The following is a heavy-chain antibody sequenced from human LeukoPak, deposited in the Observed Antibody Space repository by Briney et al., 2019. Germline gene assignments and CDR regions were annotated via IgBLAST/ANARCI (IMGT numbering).Heavy chain of an antibody. CDR3: ARDGSYYGRGFDY. CDR2: INHSGST. CDR1: GGSFSGYY. J-gene: IGHJ4*02. Sequence: SETLSLTCAVYGGSFSGYYWSWIRQPPGKGLEWIGEINHSGSTYYNPSLKSRVTISVDTSKNQFSLKLSSVTAADTAVYYCARDGSYYGRGFDYWGQGTLVTVSS. D-gene: IGHD1-26*01. V-gene: IGHV4-34*01.